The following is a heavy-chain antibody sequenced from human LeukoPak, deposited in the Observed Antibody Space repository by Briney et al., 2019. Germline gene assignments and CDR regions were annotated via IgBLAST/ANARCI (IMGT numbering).Heavy chain of an antibody. CDR3: ARDVLRFLEWLSQPNWFDP. D-gene: IGHD3-3*01. J-gene: IGHJ5*02. CDR1: GGSISSYY. CDR2: IYTSGST. Sequence: SETLSHTCTVSGGSISSYYWSWIRQPAGKGLEWIGRIYTSGSTNYNPSLKSRVTMSVDTSKNQFSLKLSSVAAADTAVYYCARDVLRFLEWLSQPNWFDPWGQGTLDTVSS. V-gene: IGHV4-4*07.